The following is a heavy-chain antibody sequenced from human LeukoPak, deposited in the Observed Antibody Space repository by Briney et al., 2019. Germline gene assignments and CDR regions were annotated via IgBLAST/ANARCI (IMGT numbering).Heavy chain of an antibody. CDR3: ARDGPYGDYLYNWFDP. CDR1: GYSISSGYY. D-gene: IGHD4-17*01. V-gene: IGHV4-38-2*02. Sequence: SETLSLTCTVSGYSISSGYYWGWIRQPPGKGLEWIGSIYHSGSTYYNPSLKSRVTISVDTSKNQFSLKLSSVTAADTAVYYCARDGPYGDYLYNWFDPWGKGTLVTVSS. CDR2: IYHSGST. J-gene: IGHJ5*02.